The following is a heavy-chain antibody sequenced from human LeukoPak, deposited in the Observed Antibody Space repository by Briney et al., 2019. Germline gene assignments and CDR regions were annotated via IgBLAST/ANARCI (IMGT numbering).Heavy chain of an antibody. J-gene: IGHJ1*01. V-gene: IGHV1-2*02. CDR2: INPNSGGT. Sequence: ASVKVSCKASGYTFTGYYIHWVRQAPGQGLEWMGWINPNSGGTNYAQKFQGRVTMTRDTSISTAYMDLSRLRSDDTAVYYCARALYSSSWYHKTETYFQHWGQGTLVTVSS. CDR1: GYTFTGYY. D-gene: IGHD6-13*01. CDR3: ARALYSSSWYHKTETYFQH.